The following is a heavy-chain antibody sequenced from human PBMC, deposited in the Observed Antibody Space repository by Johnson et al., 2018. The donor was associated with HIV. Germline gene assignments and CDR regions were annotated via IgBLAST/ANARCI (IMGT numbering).Heavy chain of an antibody. Sequence: QVQLVESGGGLVQPGRSLRLSCAASGFTFDDYAMHWVRQAPGKGLEWVAVISYDGSNKYYADSVKGRFTISRDNSKNTLYLQMNSLRAEDTAVYYCAREGNYYDSSSHAFDIWGQGTMVTVSS. D-gene: IGHD3-22*01. CDR1: GFTFDDYA. J-gene: IGHJ3*02. V-gene: IGHV3-30-3*01. CDR2: ISYDGSNK. CDR3: AREGNYYDSSSHAFDI.